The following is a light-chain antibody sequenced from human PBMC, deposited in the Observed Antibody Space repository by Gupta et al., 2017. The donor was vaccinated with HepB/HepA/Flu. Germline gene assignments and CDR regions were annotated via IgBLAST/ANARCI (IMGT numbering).Light chain of an antibody. V-gene: IGKV3-15*01. J-gene: IGKJ2*03. CDR3: QQYNNWHTHS. CDR1: HSISSN. Sequence: EILLMQSQATLPVSPGERATLSCRASHSISSNLAWFQQNPGQAPRLLIYGASTRATGIPPRFSGSGSRTEFTLTISSLQSEDFAVYYCQQYNNWHTHSFGQGTRLEIK. CDR2: GAS.